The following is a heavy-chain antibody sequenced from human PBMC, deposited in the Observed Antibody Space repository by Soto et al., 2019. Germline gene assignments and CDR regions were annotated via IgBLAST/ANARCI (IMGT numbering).Heavy chain of an antibody. J-gene: IGHJ6*02. CDR3: VRGYGDSYYSYGLDV. CDR1: GGSISSYH. CDR2: IDFSGTT. Sequence: PSETLSLTCTVSGGSISSYHWTWIRQSPGKGLEWVGYIDFSGTTHFNPSLKGRVAMSVGMSKIQFSLKVTAVTAADTAVYYCVRGYGDSYYSYGLDVWGQGTTVTVSS. V-gene: IGHV4-59*01. D-gene: IGHD4-17*01.